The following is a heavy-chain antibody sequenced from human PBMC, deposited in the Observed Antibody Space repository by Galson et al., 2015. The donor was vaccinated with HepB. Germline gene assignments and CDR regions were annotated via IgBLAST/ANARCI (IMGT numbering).Heavy chain of an antibody. J-gene: IGHJ5*02. CDR2: IMPIFGTT. V-gene: IGHV1-69*13. Sequence: SVKISCKASGGTFSSHAISWVRQAPGQGLEWMGGIMPIFGTTNYAEKFQGRVTITADDSTNTAYMELSSLRSEDTAVYYCARDRVTIVEATIWFDPWGQGTLVTVSS. CDR3: ARDRVTIVEATIWFDP. D-gene: IGHD1-26*01. CDR1: GGTFSSHA.